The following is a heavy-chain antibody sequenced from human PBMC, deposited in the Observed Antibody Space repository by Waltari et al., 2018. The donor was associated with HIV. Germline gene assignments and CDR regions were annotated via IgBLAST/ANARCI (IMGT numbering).Heavy chain of an antibody. D-gene: IGHD3-16*02. V-gene: IGHV3-7*01. Sequence: EVQLVESGGGLVQPGGSLRLSCAASGFIFSNSWLNWFRQAPGKGLEWVANINQDGSEKYYVDSVKGRFTISRDNAKNSLYLQMNNLRAEDTAVYYCAGEMPTIIGDAFDIWGQGTMVTISS. CDR1: GFIFSNSW. CDR2: INQDGSEK. CDR3: AGEMPTIIGDAFDI. J-gene: IGHJ3*02.